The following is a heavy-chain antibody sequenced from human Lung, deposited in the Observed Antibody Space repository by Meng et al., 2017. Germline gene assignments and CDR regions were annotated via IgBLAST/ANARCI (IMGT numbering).Heavy chain of an antibody. Sequence: GESLKISCLASGFSFSTSWMTWVRQAPGKGLEWLANIKNDGSEKYYLDSVKGRFTISRDNAKSSLFLQMNSLRADDTAVYYCATTFEAAGNDWGQGTLVTVSS. CDR1: GFSFSTSW. CDR2: IKNDGSEK. D-gene: IGHD6-13*01. CDR3: ATTFEAAGND. J-gene: IGHJ4*02. V-gene: IGHV3-7*01.